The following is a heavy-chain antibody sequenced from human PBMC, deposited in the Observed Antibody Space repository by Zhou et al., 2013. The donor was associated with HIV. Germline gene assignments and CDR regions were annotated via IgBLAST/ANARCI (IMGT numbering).Heavy chain of an antibody. CDR1: GGTFSSYA. Sequence: QVQLVQSGAEVKKPGSSVKVSCKASGGTFSSYAISWVRQAPGQGLEWMGGIIPIFGTANYAQKFQGRVTITTDESTSTAYMELSSLRSEDTAVYYCARHSIWGPRYYFDYWGQGTLVTVSS. D-gene: IGHD7-27*01. CDR2: IIPIFGTA. CDR3: ARHSIWGPRYYFDY. V-gene: IGHV1-69*05. J-gene: IGHJ4*02.